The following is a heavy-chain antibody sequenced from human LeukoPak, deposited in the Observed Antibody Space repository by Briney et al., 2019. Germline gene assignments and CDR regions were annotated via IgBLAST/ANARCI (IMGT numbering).Heavy chain of an antibody. CDR1: GYSGIELD. J-gene: IGHJ5*02. D-gene: IGHD2-2*01. CDR2: FDREDGGT. V-gene: IGHV1-24*01. CDR3: ARANQSYCSSTSCSGFDP. Sequence: SVKVSCKLSGYSGIELDMHWVRQAPGKGLEWRGGFDREDGGTIYARKFQGRVTMTEDTSTDTAYMQLSSLTSEDTAVYYCARANQSYCSSTSCSGFDPWGQGTLVTVSS.